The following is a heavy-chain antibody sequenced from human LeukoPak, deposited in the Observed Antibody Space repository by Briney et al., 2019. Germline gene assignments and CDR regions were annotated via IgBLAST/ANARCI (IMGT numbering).Heavy chain of an antibody. CDR2: INSDGKIR. CDR3: VRDAGHDAFDI. Sequence: PGGSLRLSCAASGFTLTTYWMHWVRQAPGKGLVWVSRINSDGKIRTYADSVKGRLTISGDYAKNTLYLQMNGLRAEDTAVYYCVRDAGHDAFDIWGQGTTVTVSS. J-gene: IGHJ3*02. CDR1: GFTLTTYW. V-gene: IGHV3-74*01.